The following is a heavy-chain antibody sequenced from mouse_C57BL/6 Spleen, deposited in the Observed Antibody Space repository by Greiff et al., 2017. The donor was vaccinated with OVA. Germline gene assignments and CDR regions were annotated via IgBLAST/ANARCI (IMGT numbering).Heavy chain of an antibody. Sequence: EVQLVESGGDLVKPGGSLKLSCAASGFTFSSYGMSWVRQTPDKRLEWVATISSGGSYTYYPDSVKGRFTISRDNAKNTLYLQMSSLKSEDTAMYYCARQANDYDWYFDVWGTGTTVTVSS. CDR3: ARQANDYDWYFDV. CDR2: ISSGGSYT. D-gene: IGHD2-4*01. J-gene: IGHJ1*03. CDR1: GFTFSSYG. V-gene: IGHV5-6*01.